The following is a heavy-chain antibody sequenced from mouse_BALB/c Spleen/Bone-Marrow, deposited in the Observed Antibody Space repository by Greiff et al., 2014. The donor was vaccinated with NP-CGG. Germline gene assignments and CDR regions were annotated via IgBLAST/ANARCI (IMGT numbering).Heavy chain of an antibody. Sequence: QVQLQQSGPGLVQPSQSLSITCTVSGFSLTTYGVHWVRQSPGKGLEWLGVIWTGGSTDYNAAFISRLNISKDNSKSQVFFEMNSLQTKDTAIYYCARNHRGYYCDYWGQGTTLTVSS. D-gene: IGHD3-1*01. CDR2: IWTGGST. V-gene: IGHV2-2*02. CDR1: GFSLTTYG. CDR3: ARNHRGYYCDY. J-gene: IGHJ2*01.